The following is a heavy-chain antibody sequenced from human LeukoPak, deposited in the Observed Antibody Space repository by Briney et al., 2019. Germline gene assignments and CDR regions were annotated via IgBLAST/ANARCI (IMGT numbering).Heavy chain of an antibody. J-gene: IGHJ5*02. V-gene: IGHV3-48*04. CDR1: GFTFSIHN. CDR2: INSGGDAT. CDR3: AKDLPLPSDDYGDYEGVWFDP. D-gene: IGHD4-17*01. Sequence: GGSLRLSCAASGFTFSIHNMDWVRQAPGKGLEWISYINSGGDATHYADSVKGRFTISRDDAKNSLYMQMNSLTAEDTAVYYCAKDLPLPSDDYGDYEGVWFDPWGQGTLVTVSS.